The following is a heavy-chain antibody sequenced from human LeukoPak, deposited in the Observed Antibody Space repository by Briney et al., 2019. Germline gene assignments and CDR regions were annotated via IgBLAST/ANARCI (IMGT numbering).Heavy chain of an antibody. Sequence: PGGSLRLSCAASGFTFSGYWMSWVRQAPGKGLEWVANIKPDGSEKYYVDSVKGRFTISRESAKNSLYLQMNSLRAEDTAVYYCARDRIQLWSHDYWGQGTLVTVSS. V-gene: IGHV3-7*04. J-gene: IGHJ4*02. CDR1: GFTFSGYW. D-gene: IGHD5-18*01. CDR3: ARDRIQLWSHDY. CDR2: IKPDGSEK.